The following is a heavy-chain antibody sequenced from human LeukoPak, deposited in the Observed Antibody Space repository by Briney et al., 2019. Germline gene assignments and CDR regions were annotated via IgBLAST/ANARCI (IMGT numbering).Heavy chain of an antibody. D-gene: IGHD3-3*01. Sequence: GASVKVSCKASGGTFSSYAISWVRQAPGQGLEWMGGIIPIFGTANYAQKFQGRVTITADKSTSTAYMELSSLRSEDTAVYYCARDLQGHDFWSGYYNGAYYYYYMDVWGKGTTVTVSS. CDR2: IIPIFGTA. J-gene: IGHJ6*03. V-gene: IGHV1-69*06. CDR1: GGTFSSYA. CDR3: ARDLQGHDFWSGYYNGAYYYYYMDV.